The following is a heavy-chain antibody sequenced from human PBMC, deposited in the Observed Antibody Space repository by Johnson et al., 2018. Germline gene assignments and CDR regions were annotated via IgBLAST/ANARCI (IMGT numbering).Heavy chain of an antibody. Sequence: VQLVESGGGLVQPGGSLRLSCAASGFTFSSYSMNWVRQAPGKGLEWVAVIWYDGSHKYYAASVKGRFTISRDNSKNTLYLQMNSLRAEDTAVYNCARDQGAYGGGMNLFQHWGQGTLVTVSA. J-gene: IGHJ1*01. CDR2: IWYDGSHK. CDR3: ARDQGAYGGGMNLFQH. V-gene: IGHV3-33*08. CDR1: GFTFSSYS. D-gene: IGHD1-26*01.